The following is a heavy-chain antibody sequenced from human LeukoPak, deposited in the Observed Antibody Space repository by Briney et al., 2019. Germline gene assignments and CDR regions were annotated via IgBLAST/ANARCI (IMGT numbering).Heavy chain of an antibody. V-gene: IGHV4-59*01. D-gene: IGHD1-26*01. J-gene: IGHJ3*02. Sequence: GSLRLSCAASGFTFSSYSMNWVRQAPGKGLEWIGYIYYSGSTNYNPSLKSRVTISVDTSKNQFSLKLSSVTAADTAVYYCAGEGAPDAFDIWGQGTMVTVSS. CDR2: IYYSGST. CDR3: AGEGAPDAFDI. CDR1: GFTFSSYS.